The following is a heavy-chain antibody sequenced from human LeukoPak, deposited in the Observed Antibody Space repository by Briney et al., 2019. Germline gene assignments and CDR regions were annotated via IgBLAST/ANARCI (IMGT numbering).Heavy chain of an antibody. V-gene: IGHV3-23*01. J-gene: IGHJ4*02. Sequence: GGSLRLSCAASGFTFSTYAMTRVRQAPGEGLEWVSGISGSGGSTYYADSVKGRFTISRDNSKNTLYLQMNSLRAEDTAVYYCAKPRSDYYYSAFDYWGQGTLVTVSS. D-gene: IGHD3-22*01. CDR3: AKPRSDYYYSAFDY. CDR1: GFTFSTYA. CDR2: ISGSGGST.